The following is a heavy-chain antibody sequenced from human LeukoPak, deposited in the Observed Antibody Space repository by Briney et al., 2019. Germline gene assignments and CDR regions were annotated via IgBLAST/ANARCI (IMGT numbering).Heavy chain of an antibody. D-gene: IGHD3-9*01. CDR1: GFTFSSYA. J-gene: IGHJ4*02. V-gene: IGHV3-23*01. CDR2: ISGSGGST. CDR3: AKMSGLRYFDWLFPFDY. Sequence: AGGSLRLSCAASGFTFSSYAMSWVRQAPGKGLEWVSAISGSGGSTYYADSVKGRFTISRDNSKNTLYLQMNSLRAEDTAVYYCAKMSGLRYFDWLFPFDYWGQGTLVTVSS.